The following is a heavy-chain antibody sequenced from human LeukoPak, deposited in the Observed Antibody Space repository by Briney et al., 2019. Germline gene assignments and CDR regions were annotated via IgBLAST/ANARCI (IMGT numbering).Heavy chain of an antibody. CDR1: GYSISGGYW. V-gene: IGHV4-28*03. J-gene: IGHJ4*02. CDR2: IHYSGST. CDR3: ARVIHGNSGYALGDY. D-gene: IGHD5-12*01. Sequence: SDTLSLTCAVSGYSISGGYWWGWIRQPPGMGLEWIGYIHYSGSTYYNPSLKSRVTMSVDTSKNQFSLTLSSLTAADTAVYYCARVIHGNSGYALGDYWGQGTLVTVSS.